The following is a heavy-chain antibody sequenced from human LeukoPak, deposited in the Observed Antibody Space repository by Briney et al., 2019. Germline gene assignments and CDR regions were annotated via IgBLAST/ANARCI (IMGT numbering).Heavy chain of an antibody. CDR3: ARVTGELSLTLDY. V-gene: IGHV4-30-4*08. CDR1: GFTFSRYW. J-gene: IGHJ4*02. D-gene: IGHD3-16*02. Sequence: LRLSCTASGFTFSRYWMSWIRQPPGKGLEWIGYIYYSGSTYYNPSLKSRVTISVDTSKNQFSLKLSSVTAADTAVYYCARVTGELSLTLDYWGQGTLVTVSS. CDR2: IYYSGST.